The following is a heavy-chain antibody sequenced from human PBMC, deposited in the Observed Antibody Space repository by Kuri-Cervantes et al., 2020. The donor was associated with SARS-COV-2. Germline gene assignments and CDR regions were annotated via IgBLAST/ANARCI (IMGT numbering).Heavy chain of an antibody. D-gene: IGHD3-3*01. CDR2: IRSKAYGGTT. J-gene: IGHJ6*03. CDR1: GFLFSASA. V-gene: IGHV3-49*04. CDR3: TREGFPYYYYMDV. Sequence: GGSLRLSCEVSGFLFSASAIHWVRQASGKGLEWVGFIRSKAYGGTTEYAASVKGRFTISRDDSKSIAYLQMNSLKTEDTAVYYCTREGFPYYYYMDVWGKGTTVTVSS.